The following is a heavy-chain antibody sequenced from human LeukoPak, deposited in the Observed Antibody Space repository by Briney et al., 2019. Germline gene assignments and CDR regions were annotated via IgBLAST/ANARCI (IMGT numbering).Heavy chain of an antibody. J-gene: IGHJ4*02. CDR1: GYSFTNYW. D-gene: IGHD1-1*01. CDR3: ARHERSTTGSLLYDN. V-gene: IGHV5-51*01. Sequence: GESLKISCKGSGYSFTNYWIGWVRLVPGKGLDWMGIIYCGDSDTRYSPSFQGQVTISADKSISTAYLQWSSLKASDTAMYYCARHERSTTGSLLYDNWGQGTLVTVSS. CDR2: IYCGDSDT.